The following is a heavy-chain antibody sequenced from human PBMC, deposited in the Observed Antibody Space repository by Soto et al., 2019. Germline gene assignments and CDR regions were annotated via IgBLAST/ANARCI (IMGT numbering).Heavy chain of an antibody. CDR1: GGSISSGGYY. CDR2: IHYSGST. Sequence: LSLTCTVSGGSISSGGYYWSWIRQHPGKGLEWIGYIHYSGSTYYNPSLKSRVTISVDTSKNQFSLKLSSVTAADTAVYYCAKFSYHDSSGYYFYWFDPWGQGALVTVSS. CDR3: AKFSYHDSSGYYFYWFDP. J-gene: IGHJ5*02. D-gene: IGHD3-22*01. V-gene: IGHV4-31*03.